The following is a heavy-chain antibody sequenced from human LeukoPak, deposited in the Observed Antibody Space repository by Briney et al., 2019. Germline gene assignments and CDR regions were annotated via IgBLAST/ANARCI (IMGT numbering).Heavy chain of an antibody. CDR3: ARDPEGDY. CDR1: GFTFSSYS. Sequence: PGGSLRLSCAASGFTFSSYSMNWVRQAPGRGLEWVSFISGSSSYIYYADSVKGRFTISRGNAKNSLYLQMNSLRAEDTAVYYCARDPEGDYWGQGTLVTVSS. V-gene: IGHV3-21*01. J-gene: IGHJ4*02. CDR2: ISGSSSYI.